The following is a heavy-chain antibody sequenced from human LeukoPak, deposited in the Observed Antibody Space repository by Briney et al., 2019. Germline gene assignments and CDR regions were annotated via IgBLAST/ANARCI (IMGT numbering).Heavy chain of an antibody. Sequence: GGSLRLSCAASGFTFSTYAMSWVRQAPGKGLEWVSAISGSGGSTYYADSVTGRFTISRDNAKNLLFLQMSSLSPEDTAVYYCARKAGKMFDYWGQGTLVTASS. CDR1: GFTFSTYA. D-gene: IGHD6-19*01. V-gene: IGHV3-23*01. CDR2: ISGSGGST. J-gene: IGHJ4*02. CDR3: ARKAGKMFDY.